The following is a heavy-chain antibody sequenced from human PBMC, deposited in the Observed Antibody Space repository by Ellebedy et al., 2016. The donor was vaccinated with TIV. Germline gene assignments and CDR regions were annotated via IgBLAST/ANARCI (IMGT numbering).Heavy chain of an antibody. Sequence: SLKISCAASGFIFESYAMHWVRQAPGKGLEWVSGVNWNGADIGYAASVKGRFTISRDNAKNSLYLEMNNLRGEDTALYYCAKDQGYSAGWSLGYYYYGMDVWGQGTTVTVSS. V-gene: IGHV3-9*01. D-gene: IGHD1-26*01. J-gene: IGHJ6*02. CDR3: AKDQGYSAGWSLGYYYYGMDV. CDR2: VNWNGADI. CDR1: GFIFESYA.